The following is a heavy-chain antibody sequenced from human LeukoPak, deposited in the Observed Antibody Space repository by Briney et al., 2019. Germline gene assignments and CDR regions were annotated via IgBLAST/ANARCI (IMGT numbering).Heavy chain of an antibody. CDR3: ASPNYYDSSGYYSFDF. J-gene: IGHJ4*02. Sequence: ASVKVSCKASGYTFTSYGISWVRQAPGQGLEWMGGIIPIFGTANYAQKFQGRVTITADESTSTAYMELSSLRSEDTAVYYCASPNYYDSSGYYSFDFWGQGTLVTVSS. CDR1: GYTFTSYG. D-gene: IGHD3-22*01. V-gene: IGHV1-69*13. CDR2: IIPIFGTA.